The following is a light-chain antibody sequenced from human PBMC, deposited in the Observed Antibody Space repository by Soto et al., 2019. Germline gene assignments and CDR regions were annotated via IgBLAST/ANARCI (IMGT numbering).Light chain of an antibody. V-gene: IGLV2-8*01. CDR2: EVS. CDR1: SSXVGGYNF. Sequence: QSALTQPPSASGSPGQSVTISCTGTSSXVGGYNFVSWYQQHPGKAPKLMIYEVSERPSGVPDRFSGSKSGNTASLTVSGLQAEDEADYYCSSYAGSNIVVFGGGTKLTVL. CDR3: SSYAGSNIVV. J-gene: IGLJ2*01.